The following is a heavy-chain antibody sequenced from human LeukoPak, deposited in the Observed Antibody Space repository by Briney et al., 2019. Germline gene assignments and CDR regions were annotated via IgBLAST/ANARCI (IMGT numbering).Heavy chain of an antibody. Sequence: ASVKVSCKASGGTFSSYAISWVRQAPGQGLEWMGGIIPIFGAANYAQKFQGRVTITADKSTSTAYMELSSLRSEDTAVYYCASTNPGYSSSWSPPDYWGQGTLVTVSS. J-gene: IGHJ4*02. V-gene: IGHV1-69*06. D-gene: IGHD6-13*01. CDR3: ASTNPGYSSSWSPPDY. CDR1: GGTFSSYA. CDR2: IIPIFGAA.